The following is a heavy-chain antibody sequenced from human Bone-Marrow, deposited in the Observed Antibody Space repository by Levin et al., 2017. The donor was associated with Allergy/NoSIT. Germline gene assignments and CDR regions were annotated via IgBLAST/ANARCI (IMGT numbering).Heavy chain of an antibody. D-gene: IGHD3-16*02. CDR3: ARGPHLISLEGALGTFGGVIYYFDY. J-gene: IGHJ4*02. CDR2: ISYDGSNK. CDR1: GFTFSSYA. V-gene: IGHV3-30-3*01. Sequence: GESLKISCAASGFTFSSYAMHWVRQAPGKGLEWVAVISYDGSNKYYADSVKGRFTISRDNSKNTLYLQMNSLRAEDTAVYYCARGPHLISLEGALGTFGGVIYYFDYWGQGTLVTVSS.